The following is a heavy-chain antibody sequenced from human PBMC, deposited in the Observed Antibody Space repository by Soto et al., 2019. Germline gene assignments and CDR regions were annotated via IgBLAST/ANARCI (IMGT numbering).Heavy chain of an antibody. CDR1: GFTFDDYA. D-gene: IGHD6-13*01. CDR3: AKDYFTRWIAEAGTGWFDP. Sequence: GGSLRLSCAASGFTFDDYAMHWVRQAPGKGLEWVSGISWNSGSIGYADSVKGRFTISRDNAKNSLYLQMNSLRAEDTALYYCAKDYFTRWIAEAGTGWFDPWGQGTLVTVSS. CDR2: ISWNSGSI. V-gene: IGHV3-9*01. J-gene: IGHJ5*02.